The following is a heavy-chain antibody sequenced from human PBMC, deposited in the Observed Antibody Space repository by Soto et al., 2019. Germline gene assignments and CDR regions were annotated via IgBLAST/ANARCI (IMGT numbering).Heavy chain of an antibody. CDR3: ARERITMVRGQSDPKSFDY. D-gene: IGHD3-10*01. CDR1: GFTFSDYY. Sequence: QVQLVESGGGLVKPGGSLRLSCAASGFTFSDYYMSWIRQAPGKGLEWVSYISSSGSTIYYADSVKGRFTISRDNAKNSLYRQKNSLRAEDTPVYYCARERITMVRGQSDPKSFDYWGQGTLVTVSS. CDR2: ISSSGSTI. J-gene: IGHJ4*02. V-gene: IGHV3-11*01.